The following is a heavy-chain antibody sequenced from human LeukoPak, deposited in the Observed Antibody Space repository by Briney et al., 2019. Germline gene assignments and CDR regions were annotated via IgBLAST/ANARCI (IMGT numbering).Heavy chain of an antibody. Sequence: PSETLSLTCAVYGGSFSGYYWSWIRQPPGKGLEWIGEINHSGSTNYNPSLKSRVTISVDTSKNQFSLKLSSVTAADTAVYYCARGPYCSSTSCYSRRIDYWGQGTLVTVSS. D-gene: IGHD2-2*01. CDR2: INHSGST. J-gene: IGHJ4*02. V-gene: IGHV4-34*01. CDR1: GGSFSGYY. CDR3: ARGPYCSSTSCYSRRIDY.